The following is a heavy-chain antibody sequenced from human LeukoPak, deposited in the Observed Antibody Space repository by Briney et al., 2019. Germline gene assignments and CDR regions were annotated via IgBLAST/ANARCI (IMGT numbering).Heavy chain of an antibody. V-gene: IGHV3-7*01. J-gene: IGHJ4*01. CDR1: GFTFTDYW. CDR3: ARDGTAAGLYFDL. D-gene: IGHD6-13*01. CDR2: IRQDGGEK. Sequence: GGSLRLSCAVSGFTFTDYWMNWVRQAPGKGLEWVASIRQDGGEKTYVGSVKGRFTISRDNTKNSLSLQVNSLRVEDTAVYYCARDGTAAGLYFDLWGQGTLVTVSS.